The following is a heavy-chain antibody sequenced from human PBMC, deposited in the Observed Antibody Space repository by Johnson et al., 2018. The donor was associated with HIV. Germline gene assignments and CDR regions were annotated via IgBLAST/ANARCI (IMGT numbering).Heavy chain of an antibody. D-gene: IGHD7-27*01. V-gene: IGHV3-30*04. CDR2: ISYDGKST. CDR3: APLGNAFDI. J-gene: IGHJ3*02. Sequence: QVQLVESGGGVVQPGRSLRLSCVVSGFNFSSYDIDWVRQAPGKGLEWLAAISYDGKSTYYADSGKGRFTISIDNYKNTLYLQMNSLRGEDTAVYYCAPLGNAFDIWGQGTMVTVSS. CDR1: GFNFSSYD.